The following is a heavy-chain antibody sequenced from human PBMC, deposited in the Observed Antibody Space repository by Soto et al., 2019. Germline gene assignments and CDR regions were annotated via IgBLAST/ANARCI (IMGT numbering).Heavy chain of an antibody. D-gene: IGHD5-12*01. CDR1: GASIINYY. CDR2: VSNTATT. Sequence: SETLSLTCTVSGASIINYYWAWIRQSPGGGLESIGYVSNTATTTSNPSLKNRVTISVDASKSQFYLKLRSVTAADTAVYYCVRHAQWIIRTYWGQGSLVTVPQ. J-gene: IGHJ4*02. V-gene: IGHV4-59*01. CDR3: VRHAQWIIRTY.